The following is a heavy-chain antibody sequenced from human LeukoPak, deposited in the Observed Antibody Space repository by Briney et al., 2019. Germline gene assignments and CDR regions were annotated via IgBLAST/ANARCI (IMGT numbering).Heavy chain of an antibody. J-gene: IGHJ4*02. CDR3: AKDVVYSYGYGYFDY. Sequence: GGSLRLSCAASGFTFSSYAVNWVRQPPGKGVEGVSDISGSEGSTLYADYVKGRFTISRDNYKNTVYVQMNSLRAEDTAVYYCAKDVVYSYGYGYFDYWGQGTLVTVSS. V-gene: IGHV3-23*01. CDR2: ISGSEGST. CDR1: GFTFSSYA. D-gene: IGHD5-12*01.